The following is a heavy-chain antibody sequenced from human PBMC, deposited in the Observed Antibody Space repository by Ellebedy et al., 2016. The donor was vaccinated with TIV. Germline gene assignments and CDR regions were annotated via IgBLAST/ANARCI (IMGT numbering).Heavy chain of an antibody. CDR3: ATVVTAMYYYYYGMDV. V-gene: IGHV1-69*06. D-gene: IGHD2-21*02. CDR1: GGTFSSYA. CDR2: IIPIFGTA. J-gene: IGHJ6*02. Sequence: ASVKVSCKASGGTFSSYAISWVRQAPGQGLEWMGGIIPIFGTANYAQKFQGRVTITADKSTSTAYMELSSLRSEDTAVYYCATVVTAMYYYYYGMDVWGQGTTVTVSS.